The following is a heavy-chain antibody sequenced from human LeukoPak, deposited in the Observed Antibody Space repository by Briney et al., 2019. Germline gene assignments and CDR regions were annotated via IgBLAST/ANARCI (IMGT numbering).Heavy chain of an antibody. Sequence: SETLSLTCAVYGGSFSGYYWSWIRQPPGKGLEWIGEINHSGSTNYNPSLKSRVTMSVDTSKNQFSLNLRSVTPEDTAVYYCARNLIPEQLVLNFWGQGTLVTVSS. V-gene: IGHV4-34*01. D-gene: IGHD6-13*01. CDR2: INHSGST. CDR1: GGSFSGYY. J-gene: IGHJ4*02. CDR3: ARNLIPEQLVLNF.